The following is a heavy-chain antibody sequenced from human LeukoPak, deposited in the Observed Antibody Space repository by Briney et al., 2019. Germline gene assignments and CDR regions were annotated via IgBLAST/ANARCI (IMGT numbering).Heavy chain of an antibody. CDR3: AWSSDGYNYFVY. D-gene: IGHD5-24*01. CDR2: INSDGSST. CDR1: GFTFISHW. J-gene: IGHJ4*02. Sequence: GGSLRLSCAASGFTFISHWMHWVRRAPGKGLVWVSRINSDGSSTYYADSVKGRFTISRDNAKNTLYLQMNSLRAEDTAVYYCAWSSDGYNYFVYWGQGTLVTVSS. V-gene: IGHV3-74*01.